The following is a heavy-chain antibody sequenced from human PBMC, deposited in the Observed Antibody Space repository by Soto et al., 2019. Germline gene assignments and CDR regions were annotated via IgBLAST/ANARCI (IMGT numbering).Heavy chain of an antibody. CDR3: ARVVLLWFGEQKSPPYFDY. V-gene: IGHV4-34*01. CDR2: INHSGST. J-gene: IGHJ4*02. CDR1: GGSFSGYY. Sequence: QVQLQQWGAGLLKPSETLSLTCAVYGGSFSGYYWSWIRQPPGKGLEWIGEINHSGSTNYNPSLKSLVTISVDTSKNQFSLKLSSVTAADTAVYYCARVVLLWFGEQKSPPYFDYWGQGTLVTVSS. D-gene: IGHD3-10*01.